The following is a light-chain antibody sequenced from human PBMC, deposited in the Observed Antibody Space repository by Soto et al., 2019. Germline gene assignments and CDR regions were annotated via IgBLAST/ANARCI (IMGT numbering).Light chain of an antibody. CDR1: QSVSNY. J-gene: IGKJ1*01. CDR2: DAS. Sequence: EIVLTQSPATLSLSPGERATISCRASQSVSNYLAWYQQKPGHAPRLLIYDASNRATGIPARFSGSGSGTDFTLTIRSLEPEDFAVDYCQQRSNWRTFGQGTKVDIK. CDR3: QQRSNWRT. V-gene: IGKV3-11*01.